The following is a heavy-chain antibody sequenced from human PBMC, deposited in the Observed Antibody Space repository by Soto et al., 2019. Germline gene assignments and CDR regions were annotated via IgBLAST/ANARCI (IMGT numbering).Heavy chain of an antibody. CDR2: IKSKTDGGTT. Sequence: EVQLVESGGGLVKPGGSLRLSCAASGFTFSNAWMSWVRQAPGKGLEWVGRIKSKTDGGTTDYAAPVKGRFTISRDDLKNPLYFEIKSLKTEVTAVYYCSTVRVADYLWGGYRTVDYWGQGTLVTVSS. J-gene: IGHJ4*02. CDR1: GFTFSNAW. D-gene: IGHD3-16*02. CDR3: STVRVADYLWGGYRTVDY. V-gene: IGHV3-15*01.